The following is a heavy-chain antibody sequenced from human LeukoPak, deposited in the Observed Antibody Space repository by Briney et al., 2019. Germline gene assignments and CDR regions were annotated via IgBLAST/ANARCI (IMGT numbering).Heavy chain of an antibody. J-gene: IGHJ4*02. V-gene: IGHV4-39*07. Sequence: TFSRYWMSWVRQPPGKGLEWIGSIYYSGSTYYNPSLKSRVTISVDTSKNQFSLKLSSVTAADTAVYYCARDRLEMATIDYWGQGTLVTVSS. CDR3: ARDRLEMATIDY. D-gene: IGHD5-24*01. CDR2: IYYSGST. CDR1: TFSRYW.